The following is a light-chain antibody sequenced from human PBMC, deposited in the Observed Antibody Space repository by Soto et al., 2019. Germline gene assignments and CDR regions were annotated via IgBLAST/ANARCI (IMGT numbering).Light chain of an antibody. CDR1: SSNFKTNT. J-gene: IGLJ2*01. CDR2: XNN. Sequence: QSVLTQPPSASGTPGQRVTISWSGGSSNFKTNTVSWYQQLPGAAPRLLIYXNNXXXXXAPDRFSGXKSGTSAXLATSGLXXXXXXXXHCATWDDSLNGLIFGGGTKLTVL. CDR3: ATWDDSLNGLI. V-gene: IGLV1-44*01.